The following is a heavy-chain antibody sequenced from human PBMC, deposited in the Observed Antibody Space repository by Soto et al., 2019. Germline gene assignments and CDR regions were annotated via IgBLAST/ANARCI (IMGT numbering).Heavy chain of an antibody. D-gene: IGHD6-19*01. Sequence: GGSLRLSCEASGFTFNNYAMTWVRQTPGKGLQWVSTISGSGSSTFYADSVRGRFTISRDNSKNTLYLQMNSLRAEDTTLYYCAKEKIATTVADFFDYWVQGTLVTVSS. CDR2: ISGSGSST. V-gene: IGHV3-23*01. J-gene: IGHJ4*02. CDR3: AKEKIATTVADFFDY. CDR1: GFTFNNYA.